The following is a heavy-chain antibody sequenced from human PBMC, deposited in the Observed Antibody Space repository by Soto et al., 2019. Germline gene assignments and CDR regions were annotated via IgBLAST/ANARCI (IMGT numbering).Heavy chain of an antibody. CDR1: GYTFTSYG. D-gene: IGHD2-2*01. Sequence: ASVKVSCKASGYTFTSYGISWVRQAPGQGLEWMGWIGAYNGNTNYAQKLQGRVTMTTDTSTSTAYMELRSLRSDDTAVYYCARDPSLPIYCSSTSCYGFDYWGQGTLVTVSS. CDR3: ARDPSLPIYCSSTSCYGFDY. J-gene: IGHJ4*02. V-gene: IGHV1-18*01. CDR2: IGAYNGNT.